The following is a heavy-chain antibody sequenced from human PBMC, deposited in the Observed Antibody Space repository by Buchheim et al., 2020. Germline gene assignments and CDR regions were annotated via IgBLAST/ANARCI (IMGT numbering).Heavy chain of an antibody. J-gene: IGHJ4*02. CDR3: TTASIVVATR. D-gene: IGHD1-26*01. Sequence: EVQLVESGGGLVKPGGSLRLSCAASGFTFSNAWMSWVRQAPGKGLEWVGRINSKTDGGTTDYAAPVKGRFTISRDDSKNTLYLQMNSLKTGDTAVCYCTTASIVVATRGGQGTL. CDR2: INSKTDGGTT. V-gene: IGHV3-15*01. CDR1: GFTFSNAW.